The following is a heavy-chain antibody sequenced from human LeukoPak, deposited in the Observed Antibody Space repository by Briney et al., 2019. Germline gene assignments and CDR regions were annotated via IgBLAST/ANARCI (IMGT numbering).Heavy chain of an antibody. CDR1: GGSISSYY. D-gene: IGHD2-15*01. CDR3: ARDSVVVVAATRTYYYGMDV. V-gene: IGHV4-59*01. Sequence: SETLSLTCTVSGGSISSYYWSWIRQPPGKGLEWIGYIYYSGSTNYNPSLKSRVTISVDTSKNQFSLKLSSVIAADTAVYYCARDSVVVVAATRTYYYGMDVWGKGTTVTVSS. CDR2: IYYSGST. J-gene: IGHJ6*04.